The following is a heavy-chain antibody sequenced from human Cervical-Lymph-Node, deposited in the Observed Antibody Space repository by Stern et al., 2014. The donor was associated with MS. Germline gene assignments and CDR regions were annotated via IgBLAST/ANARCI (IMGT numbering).Heavy chain of an antibody. Sequence: QVQLVESGGGVVQPGRSLRLSCSPSGFAFSSYSLHWVRQAPGKGLEWVAMITYGGNTKYADSVKGRFTISRDNSRGTLALQMDSLRADDTALYFCAREPLLRLQNAFDLWGQGTMVTVSS. CDR1: GFAFSSYS. CDR3: AREPLLRLQNAFDL. J-gene: IGHJ3*01. V-gene: IGHV3-30*03. CDR2: ITYGGNTK.